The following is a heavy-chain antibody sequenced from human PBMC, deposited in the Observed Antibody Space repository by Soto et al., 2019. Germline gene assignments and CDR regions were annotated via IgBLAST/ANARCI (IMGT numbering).Heavy chain of an antibody. CDR1: GYTFTGYY. Sequence: ASVKVSCKASGYTFTGYYMHWVRQAPGQGLEWMGWINPNSGGTNYAQKFQGWVTMTTETPTSTAYMELRSLRSDDTAVYYCARVRAELGYCSGGSCLPYYYGMDVWGQGTTVTVSS. CDR2: INPNSGGT. V-gene: IGHV1-2*04. J-gene: IGHJ6*02. D-gene: IGHD2-15*01. CDR3: ARVRAELGYCSGGSCLPYYYGMDV.